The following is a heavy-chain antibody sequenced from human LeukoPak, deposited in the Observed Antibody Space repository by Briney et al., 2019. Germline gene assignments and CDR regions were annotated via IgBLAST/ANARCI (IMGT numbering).Heavy chain of an antibody. CDR3: ARAMDDILTGHWFDP. J-gene: IGHJ5*02. D-gene: IGHD3-9*01. CDR1: GGSISSYY. Sequence: SETLSLTCTVSGGSISSYYWSWIRQPAGKGLEGIGRIYTSGSTNYNPPLKSRVTMSVDTSKNQFSLKLSSVTAADTAVYYCARAMDDILTGHWFDPWGQGTLVTVSS. CDR2: IYTSGST. V-gene: IGHV4-4*07.